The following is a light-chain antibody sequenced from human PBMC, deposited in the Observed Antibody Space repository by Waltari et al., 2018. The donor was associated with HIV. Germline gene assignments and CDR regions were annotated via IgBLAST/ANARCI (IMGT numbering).Light chain of an antibody. Sequence: QSVLTQPPSASGTPGQRVTISCSGSSFNVGRNFVSWYQPVPGTAPTVLIFRYNQRPSGVADRFSGSKSGASASLASSERRSEDEADYYRAAWDDSLSGSYVFGPGTKVTVL. CDR3: AAWDDSLSGSYV. J-gene: IGLJ1*01. CDR2: RYN. CDR1: SFNVGRNF. V-gene: IGLV1-47*01.